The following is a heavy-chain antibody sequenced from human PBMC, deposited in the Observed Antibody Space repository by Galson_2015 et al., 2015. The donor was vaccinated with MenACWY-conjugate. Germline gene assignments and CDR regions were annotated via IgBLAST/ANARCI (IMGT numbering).Heavy chain of an antibody. CDR3: ARAHRGYGYDYVDP. J-gene: IGHJ5*02. Sequence: SVKVSCKASGSTFSNYAMHWLRQAPGQRLEYMGWINVGTGTTRSSQKFQDRVTIITDTSANTAYMELSSLRSEDTAVYFCARAHRGYGYDYVDPWGHATQITVSS. CDR2: INVGTGTT. V-gene: IGHV1-3*01. CDR1: GSTFSNYA. D-gene: IGHD5-18*01.